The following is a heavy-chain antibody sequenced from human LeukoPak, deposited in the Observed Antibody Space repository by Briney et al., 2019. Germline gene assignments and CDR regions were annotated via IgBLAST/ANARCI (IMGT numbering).Heavy chain of an antibody. CDR2: IYYSGST. V-gene: IGHV4-59*01. CDR1: GGSISSYY. D-gene: IGHD5-24*01. CDR3: ARDRGMATTRFDY. J-gene: IGHJ4*02. Sequence: PSGTLSLTCAVSGGSISSYYWSWIRQPPGKGLEWIGYIYYSGSTNYNPSLKSRVTISVDTSKNQFSLKLSSVTAADTAVYYCARDRGMATTRFDYWGQGTLVTVSS.